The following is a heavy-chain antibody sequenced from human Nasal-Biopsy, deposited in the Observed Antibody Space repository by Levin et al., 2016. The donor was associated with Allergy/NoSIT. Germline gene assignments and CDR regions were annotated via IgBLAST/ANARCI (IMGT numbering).Heavy chain of an antibody. D-gene: IGHD6-13*01. Sequence: ASVKVSCKASAYTFAGYYIHWVRQAPGQGLEWMGWFNPKTGVTKYGQDFQGRVSMTGDTYKNTAYMEFDDLRPDDTAVYFCAKDSFSSTWFLPQKWSLDVWGRGTLVTVFS. CDR2: FNPKTGVT. CDR1: AYTFAGYY. J-gene: IGHJ2*01. CDR3: AKDSFSSTWFLPQKWSLDV. V-gene: IGHV1-2*02.